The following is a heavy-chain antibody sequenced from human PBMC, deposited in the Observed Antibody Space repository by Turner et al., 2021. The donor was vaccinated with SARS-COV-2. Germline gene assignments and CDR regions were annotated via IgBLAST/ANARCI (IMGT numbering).Heavy chain of an antibody. V-gene: IGHV3-33*01. Sequence: QVQQVESGGGVVQPGRSLRLSCAASGFTFSSYGMHWVRQAPGKGLEWVAVIWYDGSNKYYADSVKGRFTISRDNSKNTLYLQTNSLRAEDTAVYYCARGRTDSSSWMGYYFDYWGQGTLVTVSS. CDR2: IWYDGSNK. CDR3: ARGRTDSSSWMGYYFDY. D-gene: IGHD6-13*01. CDR1: GFTFSSYG. J-gene: IGHJ4*02.